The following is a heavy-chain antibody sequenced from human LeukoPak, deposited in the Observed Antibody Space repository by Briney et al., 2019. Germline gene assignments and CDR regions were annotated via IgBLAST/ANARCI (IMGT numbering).Heavy chain of an antibody. J-gene: IGHJ4*02. CDR3: ARHVSIFGMVSYFDY. D-gene: IGHD3-3*01. Sequence: SETLSLTCTVSGGSISGYYWSWIRQPPGKGLEWIGYINYSESTNYNPSLKSRVTISVDTSKTKQFSLKLCSVSAADTAVYYCARHVSIFGMVSYFDYWGQGTLVTVSP. CDR1: GGSISGYY. V-gene: IGHV4-59*08. CDR2: INYSEST.